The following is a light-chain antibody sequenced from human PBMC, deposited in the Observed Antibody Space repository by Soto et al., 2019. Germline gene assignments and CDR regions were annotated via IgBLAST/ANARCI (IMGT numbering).Light chain of an antibody. V-gene: IGKV3-20*01. J-gene: IGKJ2*01. Sequence: EIVLTQSPGTLSLSPGERATLSCRASQSVSSSYLDWYQQKPSQAPRLLIYGASSRATGIPDRFSGSGSGTDFTLTISRLEPEDFAVYYCQQYGSSPATFGQGTKLEIK. CDR3: QQYGSSPAT. CDR2: GAS. CDR1: QSVSSSY.